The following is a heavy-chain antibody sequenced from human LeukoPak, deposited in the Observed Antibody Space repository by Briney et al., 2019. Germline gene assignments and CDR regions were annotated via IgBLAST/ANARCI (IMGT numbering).Heavy chain of an antibody. CDR1: GGSISSYY. Sequence: SETLSLTCTVSGGSISSYYWSWIRQPPGKGLEWIGYIYTSGSTNYNPSLKSRVTISVDTSKNQFSLKLSSVTAADTAVYYCARFSDGDYYYYYMDVWGKGTTVTVSS. CDR2: IYTSGST. D-gene: IGHD3-10*01. V-gene: IGHV4-4*09. J-gene: IGHJ6*03. CDR3: ARFSDGDYYYYYMDV.